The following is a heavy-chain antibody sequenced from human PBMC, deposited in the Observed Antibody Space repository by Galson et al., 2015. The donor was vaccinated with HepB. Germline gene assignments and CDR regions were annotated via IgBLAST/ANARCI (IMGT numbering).Heavy chain of an antibody. CDR3: VKLGHHYVWGSYRYDAFEI. D-gene: IGHD3-16*02. Sequence: SLRLSCAASGFTFHTYAMSWVRQVPGKGLEWVSVVSDSGYTTYYEDSVKGRFTISRDNSNNTLSLQMDRLRAEDTAKYYCVKLGHHYVWGSYRYDAFEIWGQGTMVTFSS. J-gene: IGHJ3*02. CDR2: VSDSGYTT. CDR1: GFTFHTYA. V-gene: IGHV3-23*01.